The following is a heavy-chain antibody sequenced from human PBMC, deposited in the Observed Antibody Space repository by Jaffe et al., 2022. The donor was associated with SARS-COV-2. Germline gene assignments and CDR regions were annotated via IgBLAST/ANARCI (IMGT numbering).Heavy chain of an antibody. CDR1: GFTFSSYA. J-gene: IGHJ4*02. Sequence: EVQLSESGGNLVQPGGSLRLSCAASGFTFSSYAMSWVRQAPGKGLEWVSGIGGSGGGTYYADSVKGRFTISRDNSKDTLYLQMNSLRADDTAVYYCAKSALQSSSSGRALDYWGQGTLVTVSS. V-gene: IGHV3-23*01. CDR3: AKSALQSSSSGRALDY. D-gene: IGHD6-6*01. CDR2: IGGSGGGT.